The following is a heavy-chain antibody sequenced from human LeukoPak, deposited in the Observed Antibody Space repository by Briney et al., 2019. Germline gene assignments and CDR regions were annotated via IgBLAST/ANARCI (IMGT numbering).Heavy chain of an antibody. CDR1: GGSVSSGFYY. Sequence: PSETLSLTCTVSGGSVSSGFYYWSWIRQPPGRRLEWIGYIHYNGDTNYHPSLKSRVIISVDTSKNQFSLQLNSVTAADTAFYYCARGADLYSGNTVLLYWGQGTLVTVSS. D-gene: IGHD4-23*01. CDR2: IHYNGDT. V-gene: IGHV4-61*01. J-gene: IGHJ4*02. CDR3: ARGADLYSGNTVLLY.